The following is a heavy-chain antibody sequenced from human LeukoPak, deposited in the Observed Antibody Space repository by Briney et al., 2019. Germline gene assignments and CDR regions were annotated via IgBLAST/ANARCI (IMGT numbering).Heavy chain of an antibody. Sequence: GGSLRLSCVASGFTFSSYWMSWVRQAPGKGLEWVANIRQDGGEENYVDSVKGRFTISRDNAKNSLYLHLNSLRAEDTAVYYCASSGSYRFDYWGQGTLVTVSS. CDR1: GFTFSSYW. V-gene: IGHV3-7*01. D-gene: IGHD1-26*01. CDR2: IRQDGGEE. J-gene: IGHJ4*02. CDR3: ASSGSYRFDY.